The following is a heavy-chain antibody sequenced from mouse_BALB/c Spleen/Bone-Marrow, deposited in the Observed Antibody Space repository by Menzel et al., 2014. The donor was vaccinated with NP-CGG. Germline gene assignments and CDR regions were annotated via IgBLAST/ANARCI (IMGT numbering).Heavy chain of an antibody. CDR1: GFNIKDAY. CDR3: AMYYYGSSLFAY. Sequence: EVKLVESGAELVKPGASVKLSCTASGFNIKDAYMHWVKQRPEQGLEWIGRIDPANGNTKYDPKFQGKATIKADTSSSTAYLQLSSLTSEDTAVYYCAMYYYGSSLFAYWGQGTLVTVSA. J-gene: IGHJ3*01. V-gene: IGHV14-3*02. CDR2: IDPANGNT. D-gene: IGHD1-1*01.